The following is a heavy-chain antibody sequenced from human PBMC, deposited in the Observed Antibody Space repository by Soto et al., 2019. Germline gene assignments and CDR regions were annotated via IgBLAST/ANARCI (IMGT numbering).Heavy chain of an antibody. CDR1: GGSISSDY. CDR2: VYNNGGT. CDR3: ARGYYYDTSGYYSAFDI. D-gene: IGHD3-22*01. V-gene: IGHV4-59*01. Sequence: LSLTCTVSGGSISSDYWSWIRQPPGKGLEWVGYVYNNGGTKYNPSLKSRVTISVDTSNNQFSLKLTSVTAADTAVYYCARGYYYDTSGYYSAFDIWGQGTMVTVSS. J-gene: IGHJ3*02.